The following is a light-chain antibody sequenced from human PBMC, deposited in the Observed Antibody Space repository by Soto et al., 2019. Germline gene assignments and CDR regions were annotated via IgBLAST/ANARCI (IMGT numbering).Light chain of an antibody. V-gene: IGKV2-28*01. J-gene: IGKJ4*01. CDR3: MQALQTPT. Sequence: EIVMTQSPLSLPVTPGEPASISCRSSQSLLHSDGYNYLAWYLQKPGYSPQLLIDLASSRASGVPDRFSGSGSGTDFTLKISRVEAEDVGAYYCMQALQTPTFGGGTKVDIK. CDR1: QSLLHSDGYNY. CDR2: LAS.